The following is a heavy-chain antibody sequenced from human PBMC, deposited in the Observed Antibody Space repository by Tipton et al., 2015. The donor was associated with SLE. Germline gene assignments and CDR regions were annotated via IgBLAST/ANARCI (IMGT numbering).Heavy chain of an antibody. CDR3: ARNLRFLEWLSDYYYGMDV. J-gene: IGHJ6*02. D-gene: IGHD3-3*01. V-gene: IGHV3-21*01. CDR2: ISSSSSYI. Sequence: QLVQSGGGVVQPGRSLRLSCAASGFTFSSYAMHWVRQAPGKGLEWVSSISSSSSYIYYADSVKGRFTISRDNAKNSLYLQMNSLRAEDTAVYYCARNLRFLEWLSDYYYGMDVWGQGTTVTVSS. CDR1: GFTFSSYA.